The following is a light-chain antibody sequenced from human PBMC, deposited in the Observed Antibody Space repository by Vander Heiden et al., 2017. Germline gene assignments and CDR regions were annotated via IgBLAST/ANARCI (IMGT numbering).Light chain of an antibody. CDR2: DVT. V-gene: IGLV2-23*02. Sequence: SALTQPAPASGSPGQSITISCTATSSDIGRFTLVSWYRQSPGKAPKLIISDVTERPSGVSSRFSGSKSGYTASLTISGLQPEDEADYYCCSYAGTGTYIVFGGGTKLTVL. CDR1: SSDIGRFTL. CDR3: CSYAGTGTYIV. J-gene: IGLJ2*01.